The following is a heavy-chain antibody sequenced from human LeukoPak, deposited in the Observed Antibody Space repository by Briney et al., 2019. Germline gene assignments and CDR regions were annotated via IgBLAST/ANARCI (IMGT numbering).Heavy chain of an antibody. CDR3: AKGGVPVVSPAVN. D-gene: IGHD2-2*01. V-gene: IGHV3-30-3*01. CDR1: GFTFSSYA. CDR2: ISYDGSNK. Sequence: PGRSLRLSCAASGFTFSSYAMHWVRQAPGKGLEWVAVISYDGSNKYYADSVKGRFTISRDNSKNTLYLQMNCLRAEDTAVYYCAKGGVPVVSPAVNWGQGTLVTVSS. J-gene: IGHJ4*02.